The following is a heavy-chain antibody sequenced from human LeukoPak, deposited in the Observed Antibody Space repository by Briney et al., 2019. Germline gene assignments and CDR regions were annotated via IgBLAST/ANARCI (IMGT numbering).Heavy chain of an antibody. J-gene: IGHJ6*02. CDR1: GFTFSSYS. CDR2: ISSSSSTI. V-gene: IGHV3-48*01. D-gene: IGHD5-24*01. Sequence: GGSLRLSCAASGFTFSSYSMNWVRQAPGKGLEWVSYISSSSSTIYYADSVKGRFTIFRDNAKNSLYLQMNSLRAEDTAVYYCARDWVGMATIKFYGMDVWGQGTTVTVSS. CDR3: ARDWVGMATIKFYGMDV.